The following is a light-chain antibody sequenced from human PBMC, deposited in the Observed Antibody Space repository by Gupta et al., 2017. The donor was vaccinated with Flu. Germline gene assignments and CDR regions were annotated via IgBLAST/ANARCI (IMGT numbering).Light chain of an antibody. CDR2: EAS. Sequence: ERATLSCRTSQSVSSYFAWYQQKPGQAPRLLIYEASNRATGIPARFSGSGSGTDFTLIISSLEPEDFAVYYCQQRSSWPWTFGQGTKVET. CDR1: QSVSSY. J-gene: IGKJ1*01. CDR3: QQRSSWPWT. V-gene: IGKV3-11*01.